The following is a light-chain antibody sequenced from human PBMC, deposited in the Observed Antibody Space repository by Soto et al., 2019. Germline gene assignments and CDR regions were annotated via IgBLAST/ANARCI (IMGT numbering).Light chain of an antibody. Sequence: EIVMTQSPATLSVSPGERVTLSCRASQSVSSELAWYQQKPGQAPRLLIYGASSRATGIPDRFSGSGSGTDFTLTISRLEPEDFAVYYCQQYGSSKWTFGQGTKV. CDR1: QSVSSE. CDR3: QQYGSSKWT. V-gene: IGKV3-20*01. J-gene: IGKJ1*01. CDR2: GAS.